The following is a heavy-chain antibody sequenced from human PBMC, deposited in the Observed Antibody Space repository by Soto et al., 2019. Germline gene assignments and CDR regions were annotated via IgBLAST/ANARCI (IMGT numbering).Heavy chain of an antibody. J-gene: IGHJ4*02. CDR3: AKELDIVVVVAATGFDY. D-gene: IGHD2-15*01. CDR2: ISYDGSNK. Sequence: GGSLRLSCAASGFTFSSYGMHWVRQAPGKGLEWVAVISYDGSNKYYADSVKGRFTISRDNSKNTLYLQMNSLRAEDTAVYYCAKELDIVVVVAATGFDYWGQGTLVTVSS. V-gene: IGHV3-30*18. CDR1: GFTFSSYG.